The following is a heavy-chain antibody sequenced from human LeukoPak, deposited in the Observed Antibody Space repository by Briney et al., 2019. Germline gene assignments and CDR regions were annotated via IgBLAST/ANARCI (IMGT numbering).Heavy chain of an antibody. CDR1: GGSISSGGYY. J-gene: IGHJ4*02. CDR3: ARVSRSQWYFDY. D-gene: IGHD1-26*01. V-gene: IGHV4-31*03. CDR2: IYYSRST. Sequence: PSQTLSLTCTVSGGSISSGGYYWSWIRQHPGKGLEWIGYIYYSRSTYYNPSLKSRVTISVDTSKNQFSLKLSSVTAADTAVYYCARVSRSQWYFDYWGQGTLVTVSS.